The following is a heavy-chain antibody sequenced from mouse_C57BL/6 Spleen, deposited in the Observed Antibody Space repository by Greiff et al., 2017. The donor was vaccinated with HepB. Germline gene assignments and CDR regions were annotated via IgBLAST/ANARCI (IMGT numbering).Heavy chain of an antibody. D-gene: IGHD1-1*01. J-gene: IGHJ4*01. CDR3: GRWSTVVAGDY. V-gene: IGHV1-82*01. CDR2: IYPGDGDT. Sequence: VQLQQSGPELVKPGASVKISCKASGYAFSSSWMNWVKQRPGKGLEWIGRIYPGDGDTNYNGKFKGKATLTADKSSSTAYMQLSSLTSEDSAVYFCGRWSTVVAGDYWGQGTSVTVSS. CDR1: GYAFSSSW.